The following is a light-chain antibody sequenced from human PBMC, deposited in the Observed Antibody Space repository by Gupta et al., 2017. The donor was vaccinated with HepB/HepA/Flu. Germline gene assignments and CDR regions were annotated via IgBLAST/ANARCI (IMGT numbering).Light chain of an antibody. Sequence: DIQMTQSPSTLSASVGDRVTITCRASQSISSWLAWFQQKPGKAPKLLIYKASSLEGEVPSRFSGSGSGTEFTLTISSLQPDDFATYYCQQDNSYPWTFGQGTKVEIK. CDR1: QSISSW. CDR2: KAS. CDR3: QQDNSYPWT. V-gene: IGKV1-5*03. J-gene: IGKJ1*01.